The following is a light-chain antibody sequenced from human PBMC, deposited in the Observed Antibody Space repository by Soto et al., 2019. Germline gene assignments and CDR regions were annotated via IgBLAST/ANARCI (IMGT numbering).Light chain of an antibody. J-gene: IGLJ1*01. CDR3: AAWDDSLNGYV. V-gene: IGLV1-44*01. CDR2: SNN. Sequence: QSVLTPPPSASGTPGQRVTISCSGSSSNIGSNTVNWYQQLPGTAPKLLIYSNNQRPSGVPDRFSGSKSGTSASLAISGLQSEDEAEYYCAAWDDSLNGYVFGTGTKLTVL. CDR1: SSNIGSNT.